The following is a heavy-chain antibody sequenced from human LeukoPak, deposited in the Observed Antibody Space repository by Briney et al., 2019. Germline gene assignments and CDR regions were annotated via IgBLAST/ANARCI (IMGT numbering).Heavy chain of an antibody. J-gene: IGHJ6*03. D-gene: IGHD6-6*01. CDR1: GYTFTGYY. CDR3: ARGGYSSSWGYMDV. V-gene: IGHV1-2*02. CDR2: INPNSGGT. Sequence: WASVKVSCKASGYTFTGYYMHWVRQAPGQGLEWMGWINPNSGGTNYAQKFQGRVTMTRDTSISTAYMELSRLRSDDTAVYYCARGGYSSSWGYMDVWGKGTTVTVSS.